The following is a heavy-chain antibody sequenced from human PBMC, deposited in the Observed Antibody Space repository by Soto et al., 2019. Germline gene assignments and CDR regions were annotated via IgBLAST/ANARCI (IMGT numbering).Heavy chain of an antibody. Sequence: SETLSLTCAVSGDSISSSNWWSWVRQPPGKGLEWIGEIYHSGSTNYNPSLKSRVTISVDKSKNQFSLKLSSVTAADTAVYYCARRIAVAGPKLFDYWGQGTLVTVSS. D-gene: IGHD6-19*01. J-gene: IGHJ4*02. V-gene: IGHV4-4*02. CDR1: GDSISSSNW. CDR2: IYHSGST. CDR3: ARRIAVAGPKLFDY.